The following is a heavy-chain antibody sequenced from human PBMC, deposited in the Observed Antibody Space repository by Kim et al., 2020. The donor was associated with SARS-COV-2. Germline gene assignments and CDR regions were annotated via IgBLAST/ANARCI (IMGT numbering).Heavy chain of an antibody. D-gene: IGHD2-21*02. CDR2: VQDGDTT. J-gene: IGHJ3*02. V-gene: IGHV3-53*01. Sequence: GGSLRLSCAVSGFTVTSAYMSWFRLAPGGGLQWLSVVQDGDTTYYADSVKGRFTISRDISRNTVFLQMNSLRAEDTALYYCARGWGLARLNVGLNNAFDIWGQGTMVTVSS. CDR1: GFTVTSAY. CDR3: ARGWGLARLNVGLNNAFDI.